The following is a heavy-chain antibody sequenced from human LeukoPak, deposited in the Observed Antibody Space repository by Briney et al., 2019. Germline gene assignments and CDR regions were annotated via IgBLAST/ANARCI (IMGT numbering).Heavy chain of an antibody. CDR3: ASRTNCGGDCYRDY. V-gene: IGHV4-59*08. D-gene: IGHD2-21*01. CDR2: IYYTGST. J-gene: IGHJ4*02. CDR1: GASISSYY. Sequence: PSETLSLTCTVSGASISSYYWSWLRQPPGQGLEWIGYIYYTGSTHYSPSLESRVTISVDTSRNQFSLKLSSVTAADTAVYYCASRTNCGGDCYRDYWGQGTLVTVSS.